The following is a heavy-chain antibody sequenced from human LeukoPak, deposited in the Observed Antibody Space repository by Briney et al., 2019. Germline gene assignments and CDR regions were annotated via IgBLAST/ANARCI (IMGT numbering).Heavy chain of an antibody. D-gene: IGHD6-13*01. V-gene: IGHV1-18*01. CDR1: GYTLTSYG. J-gene: IGHJ4*02. CDR2: ISAYNGNT. CDR3: ATQYSSSWYGGGPYYFDY. Sequence: GASVKVSCKASGYTLTSYGISWVRQAPGQGLEWMGWISAYNGNTNYAQKLQGRVTMTTDTSTSTAYMELRSLRSDDTAVYYCATQYSSSWYGGGPYYFDYWGQGTLVTVSS.